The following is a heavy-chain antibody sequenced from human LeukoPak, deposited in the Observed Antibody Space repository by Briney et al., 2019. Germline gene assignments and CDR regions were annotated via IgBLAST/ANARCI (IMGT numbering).Heavy chain of an antibody. D-gene: IGHD6-19*01. J-gene: IGHJ5*02. CDR2: ISSSSSYI. CDR3: ARDGYSSGWNWFDP. Sequence: GGSLRLSCAASGFTFSSYSMNWVRQAPEKGLEWVSSISSSSSYIYYADSVKGRFTISRDNAKNSLYLQMNSLRAEDTAVYYCARDGYSSGWNWFDPWGQGTLVTVSS. CDR1: GFTFSSYS. V-gene: IGHV3-21*01.